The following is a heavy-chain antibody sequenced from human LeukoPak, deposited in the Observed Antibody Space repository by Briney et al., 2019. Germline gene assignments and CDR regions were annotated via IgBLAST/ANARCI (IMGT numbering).Heavy chain of an antibody. V-gene: IGHV4-59*11. CDR3: ARKSSGWFDS. CDR1: GGSISSHY. D-gene: IGHD3-10*01. J-gene: IGHJ5*01. Sequence: SETLSLTCTVSGGSISSHYWSWIRQCPGKGREWIGDSYYSGTTNYNPSLTSRVTISLDASKSQFSLKLTSVTAADTAVYHCARKSSGWFDSWGRGTLVTVSS. CDR2: SYYSGTT.